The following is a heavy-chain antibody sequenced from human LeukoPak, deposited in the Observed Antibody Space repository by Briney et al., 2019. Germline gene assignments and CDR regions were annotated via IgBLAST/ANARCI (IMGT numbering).Heavy chain of an antibody. V-gene: IGHV3-49*04. CDR2: IRSKAYGGTT. CDR3: TRVSGSYSYYYYYGMDV. D-gene: IGHD1-26*01. CDR1: GLTFGDYA. J-gene: IGHJ6*02. Sequence: GGSLRLSCTASGLTFGDYAMSWVRQAPGKGLEWVGFIRSKAYGGTTEYAASVKGRFTISRDDSKSIAYLQMNSLKTEDTAVYYCTRVSGSYSYYYYYGMDVWGQGTTVTVSS.